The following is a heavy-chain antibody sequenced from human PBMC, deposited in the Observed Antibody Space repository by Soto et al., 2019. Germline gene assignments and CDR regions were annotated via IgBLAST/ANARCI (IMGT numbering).Heavy chain of an antibody. J-gene: IGHJ6*02. CDR2: IWYDGSNK. V-gene: IGHV3-33*01. CDR1: GFTFSSYG. CDR3: ARDSVVPAALPLYYYGMDV. D-gene: IGHD2-2*01. Sequence: HPGGSLRLSCAASGFTFSSYGMHWVRQAPGKGLEWVAVIWYDGSNKYYADSVKGRFTISRDNSKNTLYLQMNSLRAEDTAVYYCARDSVVPAALPLYYYGMDVWGQGTTVTVSS.